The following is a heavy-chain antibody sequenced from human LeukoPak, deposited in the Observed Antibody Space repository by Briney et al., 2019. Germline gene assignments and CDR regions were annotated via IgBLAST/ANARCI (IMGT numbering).Heavy chain of an antibody. CDR2: ISYDGSNK. Sequence: GGSLRLSCAASGFTFSSYAMHWVRQAPGKGLEWVAVISYDGSNKYYADSVKGRFTISRDNSKNTLYLQMNSLRAADTAVYYCVRARRDGYNSLDYYYGMDVWGQGTTVTVSS. D-gene: IGHD5-24*01. J-gene: IGHJ6*02. CDR3: VRARRDGYNSLDYYYGMDV. CDR1: GFTFSSYA. V-gene: IGHV3-30-3*01.